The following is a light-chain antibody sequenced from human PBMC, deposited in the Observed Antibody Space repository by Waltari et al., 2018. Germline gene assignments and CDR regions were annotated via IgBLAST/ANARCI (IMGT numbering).Light chain of an antibody. Sequence: EIVLTQSPATLSLSPRETATLSCSASQSVGTYLAWYQQKPGQAPRLLIYDASNRATGIPDRFRGSGSGTDFTLTISSLEPEDFALYYCQQRSSWTPHTFGQGARLEIK. CDR1: QSVGTY. V-gene: IGKV3-11*01. CDR2: DAS. J-gene: IGKJ2*01. CDR3: QQRSSWTPHT.